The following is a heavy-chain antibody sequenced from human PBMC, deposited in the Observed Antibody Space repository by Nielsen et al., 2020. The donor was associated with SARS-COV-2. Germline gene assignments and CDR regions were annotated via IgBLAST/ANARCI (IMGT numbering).Heavy chain of an antibody. Sequence: GESLKISCAASGFTFSSYGMHWVRQAPGKGLEWVAVIWYDGSNKYYADSVKGRFTISRDNSKNTLYPQMNSLRAEDTAVYYCAREGGSYCSSTSCNYGMDVWGQGTTVTVSS. CDR2: IWYDGSNK. CDR1: GFTFSSYG. CDR3: AREGGSYCSSTSCNYGMDV. J-gene: IGHJ6*02. V-gene: IGHV3-33*01. D-gene: IGHD2-2*01.